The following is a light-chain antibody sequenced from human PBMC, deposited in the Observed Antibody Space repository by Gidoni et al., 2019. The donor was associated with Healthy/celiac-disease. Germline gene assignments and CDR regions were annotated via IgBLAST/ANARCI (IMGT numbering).Light chain of an antibody. V-gene: IGLV1-44*01. J-gene: IGLJ2*01. Sequence: QSVLTQPPSASGTPGQRVTISCSGSSSNIGSNTVNWYQQLPGTAPKLLIYSNNQRPSGVPDLFSGAKSGTSAYLAISGLQSEDEADYYCAAWDDSLNGPVIFGGGTKLTVL. CDR2: SNN. CDR1: SSNIGSNT. CDR3: AAWDDSLNGPVI.